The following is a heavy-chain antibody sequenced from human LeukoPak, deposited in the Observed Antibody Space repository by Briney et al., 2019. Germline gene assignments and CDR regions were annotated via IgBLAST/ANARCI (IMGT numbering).Heavy chain of an antibody. CDR2: IMPTIGTA. Sequence: SVKVSCKTPGYTFTDYYIHWVRQAPGQGLEWMGGIMPTIGTANYAQTFQGRLTITTDESTTTVYMELRSLISEDTAVYYCAREQSIFGTNYYGMDVWGQGTTVTVSS. J-gene: IGHJ6*02. CDR3: AREQSIFGTNYYGMDV. V-gene: IGHV1-69*05. D-gene: IGHD3-3*01. CDR1: GYTFTDYY.